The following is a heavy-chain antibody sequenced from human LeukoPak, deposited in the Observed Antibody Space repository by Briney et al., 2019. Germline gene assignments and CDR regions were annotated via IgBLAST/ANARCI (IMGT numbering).Heavy chain of an antibody. J-gene: IGHJ4*02. CDR2: ISSSSSTI. CDR1: GFTFSSYS. D-gene: IGHD3-22*01. CDR3: ARGRPHYYDSSGYYVFDY. V-gene: IGHV3-48*01. Sequence: GGSLRLSCAASGFTFSSYSMDWVRQAPGKGLEWVSYISSSSSTIYYADSVKGRFTISRDNAKNSLYLQMNSLRAEDTAVYYCARGRPHYYDSSGYYVFDYWGQGTLVTVSS.